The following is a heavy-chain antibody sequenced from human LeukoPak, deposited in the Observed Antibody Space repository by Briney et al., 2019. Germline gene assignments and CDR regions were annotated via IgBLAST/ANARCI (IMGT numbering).Heavy chain of an antibody. CDR3: ARETDSSWFWAFFDY. D-gene: IGHD6-13*01. V-gene: IGHV3-30*03. CDR2: ISYDGSNK. Sequence: GGSLRLSCAASGFIFSNYGMHWVRQAPGKGLEWVAVISYDGSNKYYAESVKGRFTLSRDNSKNTLYLQMNSLRAEDTAMYYCARETDSSWFWAFFDYWGQGTLVTVSS. J-gene: IGHJ4*02. CDR1: GFIFSNYG.